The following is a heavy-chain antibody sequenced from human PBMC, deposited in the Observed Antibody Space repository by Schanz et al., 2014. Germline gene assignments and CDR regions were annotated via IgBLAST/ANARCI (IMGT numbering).Heavy chain of an antibody. CDR3: AKDLYNYGIFDS. Sequence: EVQLVESGGGLVKPGGSLRLSCVASGFSFSGFAVHWVRQAPGKGLEWVSGMSGSGSTADYADSVKGRFTISRDNSRKTLYLQMNSLRADDTAVYYCAKDLYNYGIFDSWGQGTLVTVSS. CDR2: MSGSGSTA. CDR1: GFSFSGFA. V-gene: IGHV3-23*04. J-gene: IGHJ5*01. D-gene: IGHD3-16*01.